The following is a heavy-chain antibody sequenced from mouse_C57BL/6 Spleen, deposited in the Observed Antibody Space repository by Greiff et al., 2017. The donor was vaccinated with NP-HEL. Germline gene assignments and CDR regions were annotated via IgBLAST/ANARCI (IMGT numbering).Heavy chain of an antibody. CDR3: ARSPHYYGRYYFDY. Sequence: EVQLQQSGPELVKPGASVKISCKASGYTFTDYYMNWVKQSHGKSLEWIGDINPNNGGTSYNQKFKGKATLTVDKSSSTAYMELRSLTSEDSAVYYCARSPHYYGRYYFDYWGQGTTLTVSS. CDR1: GYTFTDYY. CDR2: INPNNGGT. D-gene: IGHD1-2*01. J-gene: IGHJ2*01. V-gene: IGHV1-26*01.